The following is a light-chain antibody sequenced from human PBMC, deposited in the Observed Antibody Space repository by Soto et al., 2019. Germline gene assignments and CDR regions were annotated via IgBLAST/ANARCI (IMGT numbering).Light chain of an antibody. CDR3: QQYNNWLWT. CDR2: GAS. J-gene: IGKJ1*01. V-gene: IGKV3-15*01. Sequence: EIMMTQSPATLSVSPGERAALSCRASQSIQSDLAWYQQKPGQGPRLLIYGASTRATGIPVRFSGSGSGTEFTLTISRLQSEDFALYFCQQYNNWLWTFGQGTKVEIK. CDR1: QSIQSD.